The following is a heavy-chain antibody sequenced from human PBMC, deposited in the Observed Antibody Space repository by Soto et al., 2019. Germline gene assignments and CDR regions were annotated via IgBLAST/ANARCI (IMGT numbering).Heavy chain of an antibody. Sequence: QVPLVQSGVEVKKPGASVKVSCKASGYTFISHGISWVRQAPGQGLEWMGWISGKNGNTNYAQKLQGRVTLTTDTSTSTAYMELSSLRSDDTAVYHCARVSSSIVVVPDYGMDVWGQGTTVTVSS. J-gene: IGHJ6*02. CDR2: ISGKNGNT. D-gene: IGHD2-15*01. V-gene: IGHV1-18*04. CDR1: GYTFISHG. CDR3: ARVSSSIVVVPDYGMDV.